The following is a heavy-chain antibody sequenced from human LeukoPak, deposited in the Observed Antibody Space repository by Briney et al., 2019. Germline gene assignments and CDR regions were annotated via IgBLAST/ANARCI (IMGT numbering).Heavy chain of an antibody. CDR2: INHSGST. CDR1: GGSFSGYY. D-gene: IGHD3/OR15-3a*01. Sequence: SETLSLTCAVYGGSFSGYYWSWIRQPPGKGLEWIGEINHSGSTNYNPSLKSRVTISVDTSKNQFSLKLSSVTAADTAVYYCARGRLGPVTSPFDPWGQGALVTVSS. V-gene: IGHV4-34*01. J-gene: IGHJ5*02. CDR3: ARGRLGPVTSPFDP.